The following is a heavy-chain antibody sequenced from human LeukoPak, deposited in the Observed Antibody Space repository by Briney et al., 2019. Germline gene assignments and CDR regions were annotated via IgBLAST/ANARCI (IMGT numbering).Heavy chain of an antibody. J-gene: IGHJ4*02. CDR3: ARNYYDSSGYYYFDY. Sequence: ASVKVSCKASGYTFTGYYIHWVRQAPGQGLEWMGWINPNSGGTNYAQKFQGRVTMTRDTSISTAYMELSRLRSDDTAVYYCARNYYDSSGYYYFDYWGQGTLVTVSS. CDR1: GYTFTGYY. V-gene: IGHV1-2*02. D-gene: IGHD3-22*01. CDR2: INPNSGGT.